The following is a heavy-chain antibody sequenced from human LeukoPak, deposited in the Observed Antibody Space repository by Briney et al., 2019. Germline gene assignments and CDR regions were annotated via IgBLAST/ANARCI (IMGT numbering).Heavy chain of an antibody. D-gene: IGHD3-22*01. V-gene: IGHV5-10-1*01. J-gene: IGHJ4*02. CDR3: ALYYDDSGGYEYFDY. CDR1: GYSFTSYW. Sequence: LGESLKISCKGSGYSFTSYWIGWVRQMPGKGLEWMGRIDPSDSYTSYSPSFQGHVTISADRSISTAYLQWSSLKASDTAIYYCALYYDDSGGYEYFDYWGQGTLVTVSS. CDR2: IDPSDSYT.